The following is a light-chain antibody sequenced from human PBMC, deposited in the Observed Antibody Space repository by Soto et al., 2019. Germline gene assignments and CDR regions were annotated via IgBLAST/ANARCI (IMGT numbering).Light chain of an antibody. CDR1: SSDVGNYNY. CDR3: TSYTPSSTYV. CDR2: AVS. V-gene: IGLV2-14*03. J-gene: IGLJ1*01. Sequence: QSALTQPASVSVSPGQSITISCTGTSSDVGNYNYVSWYRQYPGKAPKLMIYAVSRRPSGVSNRVSGSKSGNTASLTISGLEAEDEAEYYCTSYTPSSTYVFGTGTKLTVL.